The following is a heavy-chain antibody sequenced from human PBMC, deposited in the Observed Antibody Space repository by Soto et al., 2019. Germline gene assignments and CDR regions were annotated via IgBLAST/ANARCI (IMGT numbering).Heavy chain of an antibody. D-gene: IGHD3-10*01. J-gene: IGHJ4*02. CDR2: ISPMLGAA. V-gene: IGHV1-69*19. CDR1: GRTFNTYA. CDR3: AREVQVHTPAFVY. Sequence: QVQLVQSGAEMQKPGSSVKVSCQSSGRTFNTYALNWVRQAPGQGPEWMGDISPMLGAATYAPKFQGSVTITADESTGTSYMQLRSLTSEDTALYFCAREVQVHTPAFVYWGQGTLVTVSS.